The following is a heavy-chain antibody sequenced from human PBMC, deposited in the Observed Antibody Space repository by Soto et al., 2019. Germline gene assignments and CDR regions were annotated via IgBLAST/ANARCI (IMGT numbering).Heavy chain of an antibody. CDR2: IWYDGSNK. CDR3: ARAHYGDYYDY. J-gene: IGHJ4*02. D-gene: IGHD4-17*01. V-gene: IGHV3-33*01. Sequence: QVQLVESGGGVVQPGRSLRLSCAASGFTFSSYGMHWVRQAPGKGLEWVAVIWYDGSNKYYADSVKGRFTISRDNSKNTLYLQMNSLRAEVTAVYYCARAHYGDYYDYWGQGTLVTVSS. CDR1: GFTFSSYG.